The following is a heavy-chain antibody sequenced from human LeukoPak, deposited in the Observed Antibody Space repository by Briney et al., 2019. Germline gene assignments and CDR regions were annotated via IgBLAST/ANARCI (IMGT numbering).Heavy chain of an antibody. D-gene: IGHD3-16*01. CDR3: ARVTSGNGRGAFDI. CDR2: IIPIFGTA. CDR1: GGTFSSYA. Sequence: SVKVSCKASGGTFSSYAISWVRQAPGQGLEWMGGIIPIFGTANYAQKFQGRVTITTDESTSTAYMELSSLRSEDTAVYYCARVTSGNGRGAFDIWGQGTMVTVSS. V-gene: IGHV1-69*05. J-gene: IGHJ3*02.